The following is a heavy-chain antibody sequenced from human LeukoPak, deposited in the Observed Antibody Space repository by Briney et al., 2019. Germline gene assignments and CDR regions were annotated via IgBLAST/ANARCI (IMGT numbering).Heavy chain of an antibody. V-gene: IGHV3-21*01. CDR3: VRENHGSFDY. CDR2: ISSSSTYI. D-gene: IGHD1-14*01. Sequence: GGSLRLSCTASGLTFSSYEMNWVRQAPGKGLEWVSCISSSSTYIYYSDSVRGRFAISRDNAKNSLYLQMNSLRAEDTAVYYCVRENHGSFDYWGQGSLVTVSS. J-gene: IGHJ4*02. CDR1: GLTFSSYE.